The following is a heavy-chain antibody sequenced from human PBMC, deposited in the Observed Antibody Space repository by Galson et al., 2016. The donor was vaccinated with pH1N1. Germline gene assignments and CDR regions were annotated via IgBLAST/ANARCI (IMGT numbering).Heavy chain of an antibody. CDR1: GDSVSSNSAA. CDR3: ARVGKWVQLRRGFFDY. CDR2: TYYRSKWYN. Sequence: CAISGDSVSSNSAAWNWIRQSPSRGLEWLGRTYYRSKWYNDYAVSVKSRITINPDTSKNQFSLQLNSVTPEDTAVYFCARVGKWVQLRRGFFDYWGQGLLVTVSS. V-gene: IGHV6-1*01. J-gene: IGHJ4*02. D-gene: IGHD5-18*01.